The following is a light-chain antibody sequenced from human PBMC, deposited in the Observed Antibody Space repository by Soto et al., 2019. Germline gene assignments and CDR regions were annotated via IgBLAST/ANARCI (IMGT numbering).Light chain of an antibody. V-gene: IGKV3-20*01. CDR2: GAS. CDR1: QSVSSSY. CDR3: QQYGSSPPLT. J-gene: IGKJ4*01. Sequence: EIVLTQSPGTLSLSPGERATLSCRASQSVSSSYLAWYQQKPGQAPRLLIYGASSRVTGIPDRFSGSGSGTDFTLTISRLEPEDSAVYYCQQYGSSPPLTFGGGTKVEIK.